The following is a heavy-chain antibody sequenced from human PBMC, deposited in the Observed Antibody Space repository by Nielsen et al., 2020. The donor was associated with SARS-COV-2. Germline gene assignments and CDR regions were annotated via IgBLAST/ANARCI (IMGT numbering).Heavy chain of an antibody. CDR3: AREEGYSYYAQGRVYYMDV. J-gene: IGHJ6*03. D-gene: IGHD5-12*01. CDR2: INPSGGST. CDR1: GYTFTSCY. Sequence: ASVKVSCKPSGYTFTSCYMHWVRQAPGQGLEWMGIINPSGGSTGYAQKFQGRVTLTRDTSTSTVNMELSSLRSEDTAVYYCAREEGYSYYAQGRVYYMDVWGKGTTVTVSS. V-gene: IGHV1-46*01.